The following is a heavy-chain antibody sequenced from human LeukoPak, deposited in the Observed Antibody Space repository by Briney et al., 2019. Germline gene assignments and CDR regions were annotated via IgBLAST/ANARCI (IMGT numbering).Heavy chain of an antibody. Sequence: PSESLSLTCTVSRGSITPYYWTWIRQPPGKGLEWIGYIYYSGSTNYNPSLKSRVTISVDTSKNQFSLKLSSVTAADTAVYYCAGRRRLDAFDIWGQGTMVTVSS. V-gene: IGHV4-59*01. CDR1: RGSITPYY. CDR3: AGRRRLDAFDI. CDR2: IYYSGST. J-gene: IGHJ3*02.